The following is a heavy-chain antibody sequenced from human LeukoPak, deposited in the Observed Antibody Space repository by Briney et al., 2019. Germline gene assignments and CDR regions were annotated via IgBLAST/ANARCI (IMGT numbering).Heavy chain of an antibody. CDR3: AKGYYGSGTYGWFDP. V-gene: IGHV3-23*01. J-gene: IGHJ5*02. Sequence: GGSLRLSCAASGFTFSNYAMSWVRQAPGKGLEWVSIIRSSGDGTYYADSVKGRFTISRDNSKKKLYLQMNSLRAEDTAVYYCAKGYYGSGTYGWFDPWGQGTLVTVSS. CDR2: IRSSGDGT. D-gene: IGHD3-10*01. CDR1: GFTFSNYA.